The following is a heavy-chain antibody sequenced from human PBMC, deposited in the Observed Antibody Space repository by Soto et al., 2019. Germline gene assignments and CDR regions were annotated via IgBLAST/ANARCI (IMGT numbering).Heavy chain of an antibody. CDR3: ARDHCGGDCYSDPYFDY. CDR2: IWYDGSNK. CDR1: GFTFSTYG. V-gene: IGHV3-33*01. Sequence: QVQLVESGGGVVQPGRSLRLSCAASGFTFSTYGMHWVRQAPGKGLEWVAVIWYDGSNKYYADSVKGRFTISRDNSKNTLYLQMNSLRAEDTAVCYCARDHCGGDCYSDPYFDYWGQGTLVTVSS. J-gene: IGHJ4*01. D-gene: IGHD2-21*02.